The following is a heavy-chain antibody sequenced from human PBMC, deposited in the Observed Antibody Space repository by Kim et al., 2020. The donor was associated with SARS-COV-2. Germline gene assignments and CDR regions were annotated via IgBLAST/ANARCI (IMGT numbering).Heavy chain of an antibody. CDR3: ARVGGSGRPFDY. V-gene: IGHV3-74*01. D-gene: IGHD3-10*01. J-gene: IGHJ4*02. Sequence: SYAASVKGRFTISRDNAKNTLYLQMNSLRAEDTAVYYCARVGGSGRPFDYWGQGTLVTVSS.